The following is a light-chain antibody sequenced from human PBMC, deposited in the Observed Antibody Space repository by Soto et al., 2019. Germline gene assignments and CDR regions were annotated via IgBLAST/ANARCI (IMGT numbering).Light chain of an antibody. J-gene: IGKJ5*01. Sequence: EIVLTQSPSTLSLSPGERATLSCRASQNVSNYLAWYQQKPGQAPRLLIYDTSVRATGTPARFSGSGSGTAFTLTISSLEPEDFALYYCQQRSTWPTFGQGTRLEIK. CDR2: DTS. V-gene: IGKV3-11*01. CDR1: QNVSNY. CDR3: QQRSTWPT.